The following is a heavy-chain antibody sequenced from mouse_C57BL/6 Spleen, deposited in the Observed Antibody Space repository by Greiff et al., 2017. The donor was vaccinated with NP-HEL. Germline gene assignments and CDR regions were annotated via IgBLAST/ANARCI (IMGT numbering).Heavy chain of an antibody. CDR3: ARSRYYGNYRTFDV. CDR1: GFNIKDYY. V-gene: IGHV14-2*01. Sequence: EVQLQQSGAELVKPGASVKLSCTASGFNIKDYYMHWVKQRTEQGLEWIGRIDPEDGETKYAQKFQGKATITADTSSNTAYLQLSSLTSEDTAVYYFARSRYYGNYRTFDVWGTGTTVTVSS. J-gene: IGHJ1*03. CDR2: IDPEDGET. D-gene: IGHD2-1*01.